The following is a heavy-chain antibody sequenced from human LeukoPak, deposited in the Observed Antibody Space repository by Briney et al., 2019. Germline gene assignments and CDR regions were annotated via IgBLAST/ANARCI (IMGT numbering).Heavy chain of an antibody. CDR2: IYYSGST. V-gene: IGHV4-39*07. CDR3: ARDLGVLAQWLVPIPVYFDY. J-gene: IGHJ4*02. CDR1: GGSISSSSYY. Sequence: PSETLSLTCTVSGGSISSSSYYWGWIRQPPGKGLEWIGSIYYSGSTYYNPSLKSRVTISVDTSKNQFSLKLSSVTAADTAVYYCARDLGVLAQWLVPIPVYFDYWGQGTLVTVSS. D-gene: IGHD6-19*01.